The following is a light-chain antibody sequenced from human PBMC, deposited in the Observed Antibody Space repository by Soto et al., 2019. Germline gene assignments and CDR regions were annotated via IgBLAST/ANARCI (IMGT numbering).Light chain of an antibody. Sequence: EIVLTQSPDTLSLSPGDRATLSCRASQSIGSYLAWYQQKPGQAPRLLIYDASNRATGIPARFSGGGSGTDFTLTISSLEPEDFAVYYCLQRSDWPPITFGQGTRL. CDR2: DAS. CDR1: QSIGSY. J-gene: IGKJ5*01. CDR3: LQRSDWPPIT. V-gene: IGKV3-11*01.